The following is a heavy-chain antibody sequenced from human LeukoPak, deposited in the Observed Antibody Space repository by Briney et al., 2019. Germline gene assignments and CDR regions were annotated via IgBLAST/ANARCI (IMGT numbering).Heavy chain of an antibody. CDR2: IYYSGST. CDR3: ASTTLYYYDSSSYYAGFDY. V-gene: IGHV4-39*01. J-gene: IGHJ4*02. D-gene: IGHD3-22*01. CDR1: GGSISSSSYY. Sequence: SETLSLTCTVSGGSISSSSYYWGWIRQPPGKGLEWIGSIYYSGSTYYNPSLKSRVTISVDTSKNQFSLKLSSVTAADTAVYYCASTTLYYYDSSSYYAGFDYWGQGTLVTVSS.